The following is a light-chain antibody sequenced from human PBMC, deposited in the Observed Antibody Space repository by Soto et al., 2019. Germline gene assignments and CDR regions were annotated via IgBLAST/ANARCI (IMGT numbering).Light chain of an antibody. V-gene: IGLV1-51*01. CDR1: SSNIGGTS. CDR3: GSWDSSLSAYV. CDR2: DDN. Sequence: QSVMTQPPSVSAAPGQTVPISCSGSSSNIGGTSVSWYQQLPGTAPKLLIYDDNKRPSGIPDRFSGSKSGTSATLGITGFQTGDEADYYCGSWDSSLSAYVFGTGTKVTVL. J-gene: IGLJ1*01.